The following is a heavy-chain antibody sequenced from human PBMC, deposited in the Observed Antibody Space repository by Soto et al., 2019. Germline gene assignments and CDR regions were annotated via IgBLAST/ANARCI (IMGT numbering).Heavy chain of an antibody. J-gene: IGHJ4*02. CDR1: GGIFSTYA. V-gene: IGHV1-69*01. CDR3: ARDRDDYGSGNYYNRFDC. D-gene: IGHD3-10*01. Sequence: QVQLVQSGAEVKKPGSSVKVSCKASGGIFSTYAISWLRQAPGQGLEWMGGIIPIFGTPNYAQRFQGRVTITADESTSTAYMELSRLRSEDTAVYYCARDRDDYGSGNYYNRFDCWGQGTLVTVSS. CDR2: IIPIFGTP.